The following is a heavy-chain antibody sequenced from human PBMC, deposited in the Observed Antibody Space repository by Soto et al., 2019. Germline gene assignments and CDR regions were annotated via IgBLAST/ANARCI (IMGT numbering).Heavy chain of an antibody. V-gene: IGHV3-23*01. D-gene: IGHD3-10*01. J-gene: IGHJ6*04. CDR1: GFTFSSYA. CDR3: ASGPIIVLWFGELLYPTHPLDV. Sequence: GGSLRLSCAASGFTFSSYAMSWVRQAPGKGLEWVSAISGSGGSTYYADSVKGRFTISRDNSKNTLYLQMNSLRAEDTAVYYCASGPIIVLWFGELLYPTHPLDVWGKGTTVTVSS. CDR2: ISGSGGST.